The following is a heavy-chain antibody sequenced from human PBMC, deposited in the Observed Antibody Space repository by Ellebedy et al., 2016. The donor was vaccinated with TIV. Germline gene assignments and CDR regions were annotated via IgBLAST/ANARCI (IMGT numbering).Heavy chain of an antibody. D-gene: IGHD3-9*01. CDR1: GGSFSGYY. CDR3: ARSSYYDILTGYYRGGIDY. V-gene: IGHV4-34*01. CDR2: INHSGST. Sequence: SETLSLTXAVYGGSFSGYYWSWIRQPPGKGLEWIGEINHSGSTNYNPSLKSRVTISVDTSKNQFSLKLSSVTVADTAVYYCARSSYYDILTGYYRGGIDYWGQGTLVTVSS. J-gene: IGHJ4*02.